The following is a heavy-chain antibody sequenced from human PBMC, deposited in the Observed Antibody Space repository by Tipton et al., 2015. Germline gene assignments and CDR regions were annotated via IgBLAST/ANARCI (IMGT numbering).Heavy chain of an antibody. J-gene: IGHJ4*02. CDR1: GDSMRDFY. CDR2: TDYRGST. CDR3: ARGTGYYDILIGYPPEYYFDS. D-gene: IGHD3-9*01. Sequence: TLSLTCTVSGDSMRDFYWNWLRQSPGNRLEWIGLTDYRGSTKLNLSLKSRLTISIDTSKKQFSLNLTSVTAADTALYYCARGTGYYDILIGYPPEYYFDSWGQGTLVTVSS. V-gene: IGHV4-59*01.